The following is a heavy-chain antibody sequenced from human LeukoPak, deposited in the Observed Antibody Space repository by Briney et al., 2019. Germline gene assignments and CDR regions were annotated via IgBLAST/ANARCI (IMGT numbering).Heavy chain of an antibody. V-gene: IGHV4-61*01. CDR1: GGSVSSGSYY. J-gene: IGHJ4*02. D-gene: IGHD1-26*01. CDR2: IYYSGST. Sequence: PSETLYLTCTVPGGSVSSGSYYWSWIRQPPGKGLEWIGYIYYSGSTDYNPSLKSRVTISVDTSKNQFSLKLSSVTAADTAVYYCARARWDDGSYYLDYWGQGILVTVSS. CDR3: ARARWDDGSYYLDY.